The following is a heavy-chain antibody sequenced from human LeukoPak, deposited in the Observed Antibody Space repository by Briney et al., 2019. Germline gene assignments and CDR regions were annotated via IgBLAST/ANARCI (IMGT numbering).Heavy chain of an antibody. CDR1: GGSISSGSYY. Sequence: SQTLSLTCTVSGGSISSGSYYWSWIRQPAGKGLEWIGRIYTSGSTNYNPSLKSRVTISVDTSKNQFSLKLSSVTAADTAVYYCARHPHNWNYASYYYYMDVWGKGTTVTVSS. CDR2: IYTSGST. J-gene: IGHJ6*03. D-gene: IGHD1-7*01. CDR3: ARHPHNWNYASYYYYMDV. V-gene: IGHV4-61*02.